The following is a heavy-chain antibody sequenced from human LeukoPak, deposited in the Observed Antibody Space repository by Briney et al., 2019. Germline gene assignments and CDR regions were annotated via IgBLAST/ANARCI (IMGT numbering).Heavy chain of an antibody. CDR2: IYSGGNT. Sequence: GSLRLSCTVSGFTVSSNSMSWVRQAPGKGLEWVSFIYSGGNTHNSDSVKARFTISRDNAKNTLYLQMNSLRVEYTAVYYSARDRFDISDYYYEGNAFDIWGQGTMVTVSS. V-gene: IGHV3-53*01. CDR1: GFTVSSNS. CDR3: ARDRFDISDYYYEGNAFDI. J-gene: IGHJ3*02. D-gene: IGHD3-22*01.